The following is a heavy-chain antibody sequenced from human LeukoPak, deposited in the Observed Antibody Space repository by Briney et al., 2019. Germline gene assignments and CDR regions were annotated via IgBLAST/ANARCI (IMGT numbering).Heavy chain of an antibody. CDR3: ATYRQVLLPFES. CDR2: IFPCGGEI. J-gene: IGHJ4*02. CDR1: GFTFSTFA. D-gene: IGHD5-18*01. V-gene: IGHV3-23*01. Sequence: GGSLRLSCAASGFTFSTFAMIWVRQPPGKGLEWVSSIFPCGGEIHYADSVRGRFTISRDNSKSILSLQMNSLIAEDTAIYYCATYRQVLLPFESWGQGTLVTVSS.